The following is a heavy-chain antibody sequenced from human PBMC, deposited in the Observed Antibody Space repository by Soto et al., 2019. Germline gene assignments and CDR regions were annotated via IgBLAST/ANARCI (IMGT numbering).Heavy chain of an antibody. CDR1: GGTFSNYS. CDR3: ARKYPQWLLPDSYYYYGMDA. J-gene: IGHJ6*02. V-gene: IGHV1-69*01. D-gene: IGHD6-19*01. Sequence: QVQLVQSGAEVKKPGSSVKVSCKASGGTFSNYSIGWVRQAPGQGLEWMGGIIPIFGTANYGQKFQGRVTITADDSTSTSYMELSSLRSDDTAVYYCARKYPQWLLPDSYYYYGMDAWGQGTTVTVSS. CDR2: IIPIFGTA.